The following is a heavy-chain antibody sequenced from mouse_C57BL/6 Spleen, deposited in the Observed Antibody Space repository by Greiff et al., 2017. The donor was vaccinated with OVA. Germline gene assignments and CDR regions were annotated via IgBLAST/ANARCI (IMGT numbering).Heavy chain of an antibody. CDR2: IDPSDSNT. CDR3: ARASNYWALDY. V-gene: IGHV1-50*01. Sequence: QVHVKQPGAELVKPGASVKLSCKASGYTFTSYWMQWVKQRPGQGLEWIGEIDPSDSNTNYNQKFKGKATLTVDTSSSTTYMQLSSLKSEDSAVFYCARASNYWALDYWGQGTTVTVSS. J-gene: IGHJ4*01. CDR1: GYTFTSYW.